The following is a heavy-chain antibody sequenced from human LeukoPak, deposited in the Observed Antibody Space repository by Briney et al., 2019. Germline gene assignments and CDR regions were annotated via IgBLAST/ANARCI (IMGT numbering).Heavy chain of an antibody. Sequence: GGSLRLSCAASGFTFSSYSMNWVRQAPGKWLEWVSYISSSSSTIYYADSVKGRFTISRDNSKNTLYLQLNRLRAEDTAVYYCAKDGSSTSFLYFDYWGQGTLVTVSS. CDR1: GFTFSSYS. CDR3: AKDGSSTSFLYFDY. D-gene: IGHD2-2*01. CDR2: ISSSSSTI. J-gene: IGHJ4*02. V-gene: IGHV3-48*01.